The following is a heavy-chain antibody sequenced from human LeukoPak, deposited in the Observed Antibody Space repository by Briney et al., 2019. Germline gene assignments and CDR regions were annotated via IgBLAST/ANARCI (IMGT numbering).Heavy chain of an antibody. D-gene: IGHD6-6*01. CDR1: GFSFGDYA. J-gene: IGHJ3*02. Sequence: SGGSLRLSCTASGFSFGDYAMSGFRQAPGKGLEWVSTISGSGGSAYYADSVKGRFTISRDNSKNTLYLQMNSLRAEDTAIYYCSKDLRVYSSSPRNAFDIWGQGTMVTVSS. CDR3: SKDLRVYSSSPRNAFDI. V-gene: IGHV3-23*01. CDR2: ISGSGGSA.